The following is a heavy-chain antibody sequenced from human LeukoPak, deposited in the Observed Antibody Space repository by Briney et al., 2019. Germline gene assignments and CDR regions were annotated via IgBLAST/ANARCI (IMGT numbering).Heavy chain of an antibody. CDR3: AKGTAQWELYDY. Sequence: TGGSLRLSCAASGFAFGSYAMSWVRQAPGKGLEWVSAIIEGGDVTFYTDSVKGRFTISRDNSKNTLYLQMNSLRAEDTALYYCAKGTAQWELYDYWGQGTLVTVSS. D-gene: IGHD4-23*01. CDR2: IIEGGDVT. J-gene: IGHJ4*02. V-gene: IGHV3-23*01. CDR1: GFAFGSYA.